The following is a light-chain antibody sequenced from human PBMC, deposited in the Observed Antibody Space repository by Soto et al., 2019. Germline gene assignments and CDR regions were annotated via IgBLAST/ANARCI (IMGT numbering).Light chain of an antibody. J-gene: IGLJ3*02. CDR2: STN. V-gene: IGLV8-61*01. Sequence: QTVVTQEPSFSVSPGGTVTLTSGLSSGSVSTSYYPTWYQQTPGQAPRTLIYSTNTRSSGVPDRFSGSILENKAALTITGAQADDESDYYCILYMGSGIWVFGGGTKLTVL. CDR3: ILYMGSGIWV. CDR1: SGSVSTSYY.